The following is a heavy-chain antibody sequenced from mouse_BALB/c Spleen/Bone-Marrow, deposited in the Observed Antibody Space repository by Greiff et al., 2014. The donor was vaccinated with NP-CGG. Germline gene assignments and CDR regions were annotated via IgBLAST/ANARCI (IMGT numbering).Heavy chain of an antibody. Sequence: VQLQQSGAELAKPGASVKMSCKASGYTFTSYWMHWVKQRPGQGLEWIGYINPSTGYTEYNQKFKDKATLTADKSSSTAYMQLSSLTSEDSAVYLCARGRFAYWGQGTLVTVSA. CDR2: INPSTGYT. J-gene: IGHJ3*01. V-gene: IGHV1-7*01. CDR1: GYTFTSYW. CDR3: ARGRFAY.